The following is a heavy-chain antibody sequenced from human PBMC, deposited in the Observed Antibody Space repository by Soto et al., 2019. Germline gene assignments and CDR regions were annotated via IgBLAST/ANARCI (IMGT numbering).Heavy chain of an antibody. Sequence: SDTLSLTCTISGRSIRTSYWSWIRQAPGKGLEWIGYLYNSGSTVYNPSLKSRVTISVDTSKNQFSLKLNSVTAADTAVYYCARDLWGYCGTDCYPLDVWGQGTTVT. V-gene: IGHV4-59*01. D-gene: IGHD2-21*02. CDR3: ARDLWGYCGTDCYPLDV. CDR1: GRSIRTSY. CDR2: LYNSGST. J-gene: IGHJ6*02.